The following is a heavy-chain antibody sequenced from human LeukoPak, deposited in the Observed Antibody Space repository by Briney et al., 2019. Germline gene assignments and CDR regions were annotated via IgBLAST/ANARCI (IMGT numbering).Heavy chain of an antibody. CDR3: ARSSYSSGSDAFDI. CDR2: MNPNSGNT. CDR1: GSTFTGYD. V-gene: IGHV1-8*01. Sequence: GASVKVSCKASGSTFTGYDINWVRQATGQGLEWMGWMNPNSGNTGYTQKFQGRVTMTRDTSISTAYMEMSSLIYDDTAVYYCARSSYSSGSDAFDIWGQGTMVTVSS. J-gene: IGHJ3*02. D-gene: IGHD6-19*01.